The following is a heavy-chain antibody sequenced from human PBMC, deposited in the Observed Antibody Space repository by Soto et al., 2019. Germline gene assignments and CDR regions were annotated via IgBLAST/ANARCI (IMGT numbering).Heavy chain of an antibody. J-gene: IGHJ4*02. CDR2: ISYDGSNK. CDR1: GFTFSSYG. V-gene: IGHV3-30*18. D-gene: IGHD2-21*02. CDR3: AKVYCGGDCYYYFDY. Sequence: PGGSLRLSCAASGFTFSSYGMHWVRQAPGKGLEWVAFISYDGSNKYYADSVKGRFTISRDNSKNTLYLQMNSLRAEDTAVYYCAKVYCGGDCYYYFDYWGQGTLVTVSS.